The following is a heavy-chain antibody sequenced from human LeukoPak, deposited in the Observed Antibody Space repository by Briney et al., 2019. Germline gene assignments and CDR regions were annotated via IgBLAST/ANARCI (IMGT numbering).Heavy chain of an antibody. CDR2: ISSSRPSTI. CDR3: ARLYSSSSVYYYYYMDV. V-gene: IGHV3-48*01. J-gene: IGHJ6*03. CDR1: GFTFSRYA. Sequence: PGGSLRLSCAASGFTFSRYAMNWVRQAPGKGLEWVSYISSSRPSTIYYGDSVKGRFTISRDNARNSLYLQMNSLRAEDTAVYYCARLYSSSSVYYYYYMDVWGKGTTVTVSS. D-gene: IGHD6-6*01.